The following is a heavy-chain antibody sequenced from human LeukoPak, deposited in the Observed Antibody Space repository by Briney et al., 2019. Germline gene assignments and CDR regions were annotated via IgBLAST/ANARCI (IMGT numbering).Heavy chain of an antibody. J-gene: IGHJ6*02. CDR1: GGTFSSYA. Sequence: GASVKVSCKASGGTFSSYAISWGRQAPGQGLEWMGRIIPILGIANCAQKFQGRVTITADKSTSTAYMELSSLRSEDTAVYYCARDGDPIGYYGMDVWGQGTTVTVSS. D-gene: IGHD2-21*02. V-gene: IGHV1-69*04. CDR2: IIPILGIA. CDR3: ARDGDPIGYYGMDV.